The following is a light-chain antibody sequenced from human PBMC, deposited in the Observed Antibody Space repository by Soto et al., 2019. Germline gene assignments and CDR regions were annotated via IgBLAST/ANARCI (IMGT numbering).Light chain of an antibody. CDR3: QQCRNWPLT. V-gene: IGKV3-15*01. Sequence: EIVMTQSPATLSVSPGEGATLSCKARQNVYNNLAWYHQRPGQPPRLLIYDASTRSTGISARFSGSGYGTEFTLTISSLQSEDFAVYFCQQCRNWPLTFGGGTKVDIK. J-gene: IGKJ4*01. CDR1: QNVYNN. CDR2: DAS.